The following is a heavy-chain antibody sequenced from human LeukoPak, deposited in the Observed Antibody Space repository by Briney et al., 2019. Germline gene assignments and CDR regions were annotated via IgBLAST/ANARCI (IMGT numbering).Heavy chain of an antibody. CDR3: ATVAFDFWGSYRSVYYFDY. J-gene: IGHJ4*02. CDR2: FDPEDGET. Sequence: ASVKASCKVSGYTLTELSMHWVRQAPGKGLEWMGGFDPEDGETIYAQKFQGRVTMTEDTSTDTAYMELSSLRSEDTAVYYCATVAFDFWGSYRSVYYFDYWGQGTLVTVSS. CDR1: GYTLTELS. D-gene: IGHD3-16*02. V-gene: IGHV1-24*01.